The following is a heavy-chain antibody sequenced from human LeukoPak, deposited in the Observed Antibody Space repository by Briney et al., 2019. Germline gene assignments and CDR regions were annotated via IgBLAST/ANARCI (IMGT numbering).Heavy chain of an antibody. CDR1: GGSFSGYY. Sequence: PSETLSLTCAVYGGSFSGYYWSWIRQPPGKGLEWIGEINHSGSTNYNPSLKSRVTISVDTSKNQFSLKLSSVTAADTAVYYCARGIHYYYGSHLFDYWGQGTLVTVSS. V-gene: IGHV4-34*01. J-gene: IGHJ4*02. CDR3: ARGIHYYYGSHLFDY. CDR2: INHSGST. D-gene: IGHD3-10*01.